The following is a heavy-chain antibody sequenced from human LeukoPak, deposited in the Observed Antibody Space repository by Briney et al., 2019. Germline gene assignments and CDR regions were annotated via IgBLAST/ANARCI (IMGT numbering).Heavy chain of an antibody. CDR2: IRFDGSNT. CDR1: GFTFISNG. V-gene: IGHV3-30*02. CDR3: AKAGGSSWAVLDY. J-gene: IGHJ4*02. D-gene: IGHD6-13*01. Sequence: GGSLRLSCAASGFTFISNGMHWVRPAPGKGLEWVAFIRFDGSNTYYADSVKGRLTISRDTSKNTLYLQMNSLRPEDTAVYYCAKAGGSSWAVLDYWGQGTLVTVSS.